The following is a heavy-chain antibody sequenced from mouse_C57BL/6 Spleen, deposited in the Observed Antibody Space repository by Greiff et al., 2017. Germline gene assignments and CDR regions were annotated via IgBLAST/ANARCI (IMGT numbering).Heavy chain of an antibody. CDR3: ARDSNYMFAY. V-gene: IGHV1-52*01. CDR2: IDPSDSET. J-gene: IGHJ3*01. Sequence: VQLKQPGAELVRPGSSVKLSCKASGYTFTSYWMHWVKQRPIQGLEWIGNIDPSDSETHYNQKFKDKATLTVDKSSSTAYMQLSSLTSEDSAVYYCARDSNYMFAYWGQGTLVTVSA. D-gene: IGHD2-5*01. CDR1: GYTFTSYW.